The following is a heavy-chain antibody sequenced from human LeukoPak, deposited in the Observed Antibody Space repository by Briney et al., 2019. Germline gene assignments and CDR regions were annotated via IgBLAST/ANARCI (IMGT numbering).Heavy chain of an antibody. D-gene: IGHD3-22*01. CDR3: ARDQYYYDSSGDFDY. CDR1: GFPFSSYW. V-gene: IGHV3-7*01. CDR2: IKQDGSKK. J-gene: IGHJ4*02. Sequence: GGSLRLSCVASGFPFSSYWMTWVRQAPGKGLEWVANIKQDGSKKSYVDSVKGRFTISRDNAKNSLYLQMNSLRAEDTAVYYCARDQYYYDSSGDFDYWGQGTLVTVSS.